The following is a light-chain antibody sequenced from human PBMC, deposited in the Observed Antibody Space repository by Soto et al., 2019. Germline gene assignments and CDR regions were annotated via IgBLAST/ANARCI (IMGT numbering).Light chain of an antibody. CDR2: GAS. CDR3: QQYNNWPPGT. Sequence: EIVMTQSPATLSVSPGERATLSCRASQSVSSNLAWYQQKPGQAPRLLIYGASTRATGIPARFSGSGSGTEFTLTISSLQYEDFAVYYCQQYNNWPPGTFGQGNKVEI. V-gene: IGKV3-15*01. CDR1: QSVSSN. J-gene: IGKJ1*01.